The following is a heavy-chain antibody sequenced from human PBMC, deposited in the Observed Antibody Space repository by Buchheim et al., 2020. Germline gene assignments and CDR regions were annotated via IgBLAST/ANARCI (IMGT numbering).Heavy chain of an antibody. CDR3: ARNSLGAGTNTYFES. Sequence: QVHLQESGPGLVKPSGTLSLTCAVSGGSIISSNWWSWVRQPPGKGLEWIGEFYHSGTNNYNSSLESRFTISVDKSKNHFSPELNSVTAADTAIYYCARNSLGAGTNTYFESWGQGTL. V-gene: IGHV4-4*02. CDR2: FYHSGTN. D-gene: IGHD1-7*01. CDR1: GGSIISSNW. J-gene: IGHJ4*02.